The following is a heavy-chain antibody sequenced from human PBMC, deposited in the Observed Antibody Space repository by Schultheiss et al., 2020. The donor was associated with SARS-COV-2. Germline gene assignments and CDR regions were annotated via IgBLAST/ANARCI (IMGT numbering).Heavy chain of an antibody. CDR3: AGKLQSAY. J-gene: IGHJ4*02. CDR2: ISSSGSTI. Sequence: GGSLRLSCAVSGFTVTSNYMSWVRQAPGKGLEWVSYISSSGSTIYYADSVKGRFTISRDTSKNTLYLQMNSLTAEDTAMYYCAGKLQSAYWGQGTLVTVSS. V-gene: IGHV3-48*01. D-gene: IGHD4-11*01. CDR1: GFTVTSNY.